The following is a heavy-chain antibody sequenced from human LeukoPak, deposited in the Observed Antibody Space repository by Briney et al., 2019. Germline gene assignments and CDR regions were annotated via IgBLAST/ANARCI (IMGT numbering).Heavy chain of an antibody. J-gene: IGHJ5*02. V-gene: IGHV3-48*01. Sequence: GGSLRLSCAASGFTFSSYSMNWIRQAPGKGLEWLSYIGTSGSTIHYADSVKGRFTISRDNARDSLYLQMNSLRAEDTAVYYCARGPPNFDPWGQGTLVTVSS. CDR3: ARGPPNFDP. CDR2: IGTSGSTI. CDR1: GFTFSSYS.